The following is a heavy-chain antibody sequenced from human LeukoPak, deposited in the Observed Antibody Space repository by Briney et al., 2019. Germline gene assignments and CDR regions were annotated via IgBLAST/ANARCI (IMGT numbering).Heavy chain of an antibody. J-gene: IGHJ6*03. CDR3: ARVDTAMVTRYYYYYMDV. D-gene: IGHD5-18*01. CDR1: GGSISSGSYY. V-gene: IGHV4-61*02. Sequence: SQTLSLTCTVSGGSISSGSYYWSWIRQPAGKGLEWIGRIYTSGSTNYNPSLKSRVTISVDTSKNQFSLKLSSVTAVDTAVYYCARVDTAMVTRYYYYYMDVWGKGTTVTISS. CDR2: IYTSGST.